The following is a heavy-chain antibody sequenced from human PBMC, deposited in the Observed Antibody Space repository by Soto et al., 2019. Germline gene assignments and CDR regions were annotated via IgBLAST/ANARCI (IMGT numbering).Heavy chain of an antibody. Sequence: PSETLSLTSSSPVAPINIYYWTWFRQPPGKGLEWIAYVYSSGATNYNPSLKSRATISVDTSKDQFSLKLSSVTAADTAVYYCARDRGPYTGFFDYWGQGTLVNVSS. D-gene: IGHD2-8*02. CDR3: ARDRGPYTGFFDY. CDR2: VYSSGAT. CDR1: VAPINIYY. J-gene: IGHJ4*02. V-gene: IGHV4-59*01.